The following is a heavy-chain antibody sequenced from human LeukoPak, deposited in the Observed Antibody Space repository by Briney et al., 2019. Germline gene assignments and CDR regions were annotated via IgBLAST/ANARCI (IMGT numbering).Heavy chain of an antibody. Sequence: ASVKVSCKASGYTFTSYDINWVRQATGQGLEWMGWMNPNSGNTGYAQKFQGRVTMTWNTSISTAYMELSSLRSEDTAVYYCARDPPYGDWELLLPYYGMDVWGQGTTVTVSS. V-gene: IGHV1-8*01. CDR1: GYTFTSYD. CDR3: ARDPPYGDWELLLPYYGMDV. D-gene: IGHD1-26*01. CDR2: MNPNSGNT. J-gene: IGHJ6*02.